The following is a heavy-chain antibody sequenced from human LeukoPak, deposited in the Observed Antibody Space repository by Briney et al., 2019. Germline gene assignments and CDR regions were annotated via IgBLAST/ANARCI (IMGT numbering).Heavy chain of an antibody. J-gene: IGHJ6*03. CDR2: ISSSSSYI. V-gene: IGHV3-21*01. D-gene: IGHD6-19*01. Sequence: GGSLRLSCAASGFTFSTYSMNWVRQAPGKGLEWVSSISSSSSYIYYADSVKGRFTVSRDNAKNSLSLQMNSLRAEDTAVYYCARDSSGWYGEVDYYYYYMDVWGKGTTVTVSS. CDR3: ARDSSGWYGEVDYYYYYMDV. CDR1: GFTFSTYS.